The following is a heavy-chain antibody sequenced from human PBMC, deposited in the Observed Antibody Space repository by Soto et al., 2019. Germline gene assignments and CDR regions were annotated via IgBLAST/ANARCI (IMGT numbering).Heavy chain of an antibody. CDR1: GYTFPNYF. J-gene: IGHJ3*02. V-gene: IGHV1-46*01. CDR3: AREEARYYGSGSYYNPRPDAFDI. Sequence: ASVKVSCKASGYTFPNYFIHCVRQAPGQGLEWMGIFNPSGGSTTYAQKFQGRVTMTRDTSTSTVYMELSSLRSEDTAMYYCAREEARYYGSGSYYNPRPDAFDIWGQGTMVTVSS. CDR2: FNPSGGST. D-gene: IGHD3-10*01.